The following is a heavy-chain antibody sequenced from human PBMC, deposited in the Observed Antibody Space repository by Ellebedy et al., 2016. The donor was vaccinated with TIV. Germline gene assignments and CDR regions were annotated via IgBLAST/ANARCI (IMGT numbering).Heavy chain of an antibody. V-gene: IGHV3-30*18. CDR3: AKGSGSYEY. CDR1: GFTFSSYG. Sequence: GGSLRLSXAASGFTFSSYGMHWVRQAPGKGLEWVAVISYDGSNKYYADSVKGRFTISRDNSKNTLYLQMNSLRAEDTAVYYCAKGSGSYEYWGQGTLVTVSS. J-gene: IGHJ4*02. D-gene: IGHD1-26*01. CDR2: ISYDGSNK.